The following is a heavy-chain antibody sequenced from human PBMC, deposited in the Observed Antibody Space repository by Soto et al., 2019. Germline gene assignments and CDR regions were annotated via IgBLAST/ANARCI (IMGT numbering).Heavy chain of an antibody. CDR3: ARHSPVYSSSSFDY. CDR2: IYYSGST. D-gene: IGHD6-6*01. V-gene: IGHV4-59*08. CDR1: GGSISSYY. J-gene: IGHJ4*02. Sequence: SETLSLTCTVSGGSISSYYWSWIRQPPGKGLEWIGYIYYSGSTNYNPSLKSRVTISVDTSKNQFSLKLSSVTAADTAVYYCARHSPVYSSSSFDYWGQGTLVTVSS.